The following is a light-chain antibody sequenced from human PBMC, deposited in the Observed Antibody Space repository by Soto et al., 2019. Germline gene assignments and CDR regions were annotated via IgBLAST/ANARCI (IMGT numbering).Light chain of an antibody. CDR3: QQYNNWPIT. CDR1: QNVIRN. V-gene: IGKV3-15*01. Sequence: IVMTQSPVTLSVSPGERVTLSCRASQNVIRNLAWYQQKPGQSPRLLIYGASARATGIPARLSGSGYGTELTITISSMKSEDFEVYYCQQYNNWPITFGQGTRLEIK. J-gene: IGKJ5*01. CDR2: GAS.